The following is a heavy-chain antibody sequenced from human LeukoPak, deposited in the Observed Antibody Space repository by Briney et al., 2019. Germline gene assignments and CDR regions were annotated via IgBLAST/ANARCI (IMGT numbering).Heavy chain of an antibody. J-gene: IGHJ3*02. CDR2: MNPNSGNT. V-gene: IGHV1-8*02. CDR3: ARGSDAFDI. CDR1: GGTFSSYA. Sequence: ASVKVSCKASGGTFSSYAISWVRQAPGQGLEWMGWMNPNSGNTGYAQKFQGRVTMTRNTSISTAYMELSSLRSEDTAVYYCARGSDAFDIWGQGTMVTVSS.